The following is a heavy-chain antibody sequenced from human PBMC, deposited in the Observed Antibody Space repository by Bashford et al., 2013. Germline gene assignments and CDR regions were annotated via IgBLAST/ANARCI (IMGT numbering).Heavy chain of an antibody. V-gene: IGHV3-23*01. J-gene: IGHJ6*03. CDR2: ISGSGGST. Sequence: VRQAPGKGLEWVSAISGSGGSTYYADSVKGRFTISRDNSKNTLYLQMNNLRAEDTAVYYCAKRTGKVAVGYMDVWGKGPRSPSP. D-gene: IGHD2-15*01. CDR3: AKRTGKVAVGYMDV.